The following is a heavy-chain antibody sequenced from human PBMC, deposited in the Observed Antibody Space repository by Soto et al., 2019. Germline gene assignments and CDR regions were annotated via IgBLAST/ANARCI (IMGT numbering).Heavy chain of an antibody. D-gene: IGHD4-17*01. V-gene: IGHV4-59*01. CDR3: ARVNYGDYYYGMDV. CDR1: GGSINYSY. J-gene: IGHJ6*02. CDR2: ISYTGSA. Sequence: ASETLSLTCTVSGGSINYSYWTWIRQPPGKGLEWIGYISYTGSANHNASLKSRLTISVDTSKNQFSLKLSSVTAADAALYYCARVNYGDYYYGMDVWGQGTTVTVSS.